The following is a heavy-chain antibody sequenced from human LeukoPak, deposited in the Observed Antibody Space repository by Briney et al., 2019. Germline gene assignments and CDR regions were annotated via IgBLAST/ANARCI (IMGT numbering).Heavy chain of an antibody. J-gene: IGHJ4*02. CDR3: ARLRYFDWSQSDY. CDR1: GGSISSYY. D-gene: IGHD3-9*01. V-gene: IGHV4-59*12. Sequence: SETLSLTCTVSGGSISSYYWSWIRQPPGKGLEWIGYIYYSGGTNYNPSLKSRVTISVDTSKNQFSLKLSSVTAADTAVYYCARLRYFDWSQSDYWGQGTLVTVSS. CDR2: IYYSGGT.